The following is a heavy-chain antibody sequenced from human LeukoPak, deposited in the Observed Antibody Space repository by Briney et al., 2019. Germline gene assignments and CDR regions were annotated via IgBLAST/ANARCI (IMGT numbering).Heavy chain of an antibody. CDR1: GYTFTSYY. CDR3: AREGTYYYDSSGYFPYFDY. Sequence: ASVKVSCKASGYTFTSYYMHWVRQAPGQGLEWMGIINPSGGSTSYAQKFQGRVTMTRDTSTSTVYMELSSLRSEDTAVYYCAREGTYYYDSSGYFPYFDYWGQGTLVTVSS. CDR2: INPSGGST. V-gene: IGHV1-46*01. J-gene: IGHJ4*02. D-gene: IGHD3-22*01.